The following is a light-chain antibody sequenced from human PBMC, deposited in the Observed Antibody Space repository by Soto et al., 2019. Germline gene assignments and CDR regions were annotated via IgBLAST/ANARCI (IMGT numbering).Light chain of an antibody. J-gene: IGLJ1*01. V-gene: IGLV2-8*01. CDR2: EVS. Sequence: QSALIQPPSASGSPGQSVTISCTGKNSDVGSYNYVSWYQQHPGKAPKLMIFEVSKRPSGVPDRFSGSKSGNTASLTVSGLQAEDEADYYCSSYAGTNTRYLFGTGTKLTVL. CDR3: SSYAGTNTRYL. CDR1: NSDVGSYNY.